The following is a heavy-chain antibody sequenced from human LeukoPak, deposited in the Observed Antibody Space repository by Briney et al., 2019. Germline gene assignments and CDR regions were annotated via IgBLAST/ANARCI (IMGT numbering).Heavy chain of an antibody. V-gene: IGHV1-8*01. CDR1: GYTFPSYA. CDR2: MNPNSGNT. J-gene: IGHJ6*02. Sequence: ASVKVSCKASGYTFPSYAISWVRQAPGQGLEWMGWMNPNSGNTGYAQKFQGRVTMTRNTSISTAYMELSSLRSEDTAVYYCARGQESHGMDVWGQGTTVTVSS. CDR3: ARGQESHGMDV.